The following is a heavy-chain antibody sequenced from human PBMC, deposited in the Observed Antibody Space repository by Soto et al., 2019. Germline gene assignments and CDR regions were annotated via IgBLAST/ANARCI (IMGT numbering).Heavy chain of an antibody. CDR3: AKVGVYNWNDGDDY. CDR2: MSYDGTSK. J-gene: IGHJ4*02. CDR1: GFTFSNYA. D-gene: IGHD1-20*01. V-gene: IGHV3-30-3*01. Sequence: QVKVVESGGGVVQPGRSLRLSCVGSGFTFSNYAIHWVRQAPGKGLEWVAVMSYDGTSKYYADSVKGRFTISRDNSKNTLYLQMNSLRAEDTAVYYCAKVGVYNWNDGDDYWGQGTLVTVSS.